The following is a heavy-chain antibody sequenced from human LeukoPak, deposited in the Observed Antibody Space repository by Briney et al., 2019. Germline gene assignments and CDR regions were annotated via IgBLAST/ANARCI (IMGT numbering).Heavy chain of an antibody. J-gene: IGHJ4*02. V-gene: IGHV1-18*01. D-gene: IGHD6-19*01. CDR2: ISAYNGNT. Sequence: ASVKVSCKASGYTFTSYGISWVRQASGQGLEWMGWISAYNGNTNYAQNLQGRVTMTTDTSTSTAYMELRSLRSDDTAVYYCARDLQWLVRLDYWGQGTLVTVSS. CDR3: ARDLQWLVRLDY. CDR1: GYTFTSYG.